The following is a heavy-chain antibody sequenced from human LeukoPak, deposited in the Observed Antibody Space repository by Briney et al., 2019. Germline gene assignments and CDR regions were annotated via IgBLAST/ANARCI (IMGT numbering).Heavy chain of an antibody. J-gene: IGHJ4*02. CDR2: LSGSGGAA. Sequence: GGSLRLSCAASGFTFSSYAMSWVRQAPGKGLEWASGLSGSGGAAYSADSVKGRFTISRDNSKNTLFLQMNSLRAEDTAVYYCAKDIGYYYDTSGYYFDYWGQGTLVTVSS. D-gene: IGHD3-22*01. CDR3: AKDIGYYYDTSGYYFDY. CDR1: GFTFSSYA. V-gene: IGHV3-23*01.